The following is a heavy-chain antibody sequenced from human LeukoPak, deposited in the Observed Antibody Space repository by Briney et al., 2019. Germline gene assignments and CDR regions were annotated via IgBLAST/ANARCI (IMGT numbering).Heavy chain of an antibody. CDR2: IGTAGDT. J-gene: IGHJ6*02. D-gene: IGHD6-6*01. CDR1: GFTFSNYD. CDR3: ARSSSSSRRGSYYYNGMDV. V-gene: IGHV3-13*01. Sequence: GGSLRLSCAASGFTFSNYDRHWVRQATGKGLEWVSTIGTAGDTYYPGSVKGRLTISRENAKNSLYLQMNSLRAGDTAVYYCARSSSSSRRGSYYYNGMDVWGQGTTVTVSS.